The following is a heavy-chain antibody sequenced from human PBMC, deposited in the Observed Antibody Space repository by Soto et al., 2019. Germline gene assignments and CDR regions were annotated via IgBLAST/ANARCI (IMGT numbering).Heavy chain of an antibody. Sequence: QITLKESGPTLVRPPQTLTLTCTFSGFSLTSGVGAGWIRQPPGKALEWLALIYWDDDKRYSPSLKNRLTINKDTSKNQVVLTMTNVGPVDTATYFCAHIDPEIVTVGGHGGFDYWGQGTLVTVSS. CDR2: IYWDDDK. D-gene: IGHD3-16*01. J-gene: IGHJ4*02. CDR1: GFSLTSGVG. CDR3: AHIDPEIVTVGGHGGFDY. V-gene: IGHV2-5*02.